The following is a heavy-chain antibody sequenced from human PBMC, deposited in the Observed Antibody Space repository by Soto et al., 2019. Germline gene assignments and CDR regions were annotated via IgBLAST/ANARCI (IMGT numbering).Heavy chain of an antibody. CDR1: GFTFSSYG. V-gene: IGHV3-33*01. CDR3: ARDGSGNTGEDYFDY. CDR2: IWYDGSNK. D-gene: IGHD3-10*01. J-gene: IGHJ4*02. Sequence: QVQLVESGGGVVQPGRSLRLSCAASGFTFSSYGMHWVRQAPGKGLEWVAVIWYDGSNKNYVDSVKGRFTISRDNSKNRLYRKMSSLRAEDTAVYYCARDGSGNTGEDYFDYWGQGTLVTVSS.